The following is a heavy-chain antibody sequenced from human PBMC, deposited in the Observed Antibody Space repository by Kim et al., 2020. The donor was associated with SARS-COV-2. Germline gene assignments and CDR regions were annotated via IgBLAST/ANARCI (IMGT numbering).Heavy chain of an antibody. Sequence: GGSLRLSCAASGFTFSNYAMSWVRQAPGKGLEWVSTIGNSGSTTYYADSVKGRFTFSRDNSKNTIYLQMNSLGAEDTAVYFCAREGRQLSYWGQGTLVTVSS. J-gene: IGHJ4*02. CDR1: GFTFSNYA. V-gene: IGHV3-23*01. CDR2: IGNSGSTT. D-gene: IGHD6-6*01. CDR3: AREGRQLSY.